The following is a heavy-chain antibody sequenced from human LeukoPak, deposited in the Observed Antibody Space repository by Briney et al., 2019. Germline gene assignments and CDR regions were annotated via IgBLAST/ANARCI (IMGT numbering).Heavy chain of an antibody. D-gene: IGHD2-2*01. CDR2: ISYDGSNN. Sequence: GRSLRLSCAASGFTFSNFAMHWVRQSPGKGLEWLAVISYDGSNNLYAASVEGRFTISRDNSKSTLFLQMNSLRIDDTAIYYCTRDDSVLFCTSPSCYHYYFDFWGQGTLVTVSS. CDR3: TRDDSVLFCTSPSCYHYYFDF. V-gene: IGHV3-30*19. CDR1: GFTFSNFA. J-gene: IGHJ4*02.